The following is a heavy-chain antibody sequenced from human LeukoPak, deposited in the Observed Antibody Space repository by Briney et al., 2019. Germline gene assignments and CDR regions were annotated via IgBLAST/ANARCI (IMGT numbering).Heavy chain of an antibody. J-gene: IGHJ4*02. CDR3: AREAQNGGNRGLVY. Sequence: PSGTLCVTRAVSVGSLISANWRSSRQSAGKGLECIGRIYISGGTNYNPSLKSRVHMSVDTSKNQFSLKLSSVTAAYPGVNYCAREAQNGGNRGLVYWGQGTLVTVSS. CDR1: VGSLISAN. CDR2: IYISGGT. V-gene: IGHV4-4*07. D-gene: IGHD4-23*01.